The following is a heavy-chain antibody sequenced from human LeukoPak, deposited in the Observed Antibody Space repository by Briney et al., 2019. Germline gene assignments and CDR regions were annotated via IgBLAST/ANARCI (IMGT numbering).Heavy chain of an antibody. CDR2: IWYDGSNK. CDR3: ARDRGSGSYYNP. Sequence: PGRSLRLSCAASGFTFSSYGMHWVRQAPGKGLEWVAVIWYDGSNKYYADSVKGRFTISRDNSKNTLYLQMNSLRAEDTAVYYCARDRGSGSYYNPWGQGTLVTVSS. J-gene: IGHJ5*02. CDR1: GFTFSSYG. D-gene: IGHD3-10*01. V-gene: IGHV3-33*01.